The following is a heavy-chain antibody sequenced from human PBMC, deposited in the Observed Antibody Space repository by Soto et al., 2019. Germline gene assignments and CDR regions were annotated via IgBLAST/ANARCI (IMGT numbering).Heavy chain of an antibody. CDR1: GYSFTTYW. V-gene: IGHV5-51*01. J-gene: IGHJ6*02. CDR2: ISPGGSDT. CDR3: ARTSASDYYYYGMDV. Sequence: PGESPKISCKGSGYSFTTYWIGWVRQMPGKGLEWMGIISPGGSDTRYSPSFQGQVTISADKSISTAYLQWSSLKASDTAMYYCARTSASDYYYYGMDVWGQGTTVTVSS.